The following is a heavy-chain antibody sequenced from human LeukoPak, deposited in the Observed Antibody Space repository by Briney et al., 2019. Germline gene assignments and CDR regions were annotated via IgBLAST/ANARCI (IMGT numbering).Heavy chain of an antibody. D-gene: IGHD3-22*01. J-gene: IGHJ4*02. CDR3: ARGSSGYYRVPFDY. CDR2: LSWNSGDI. Sequence: GGSLRLSCAASGFTFYDYAMHWVRQAPGKGLEWVSGLSWNSGDIGYADSVKGRFTISRDNAKNSLYLQMNSLRVEDTALYYCARGSSGYYRVPFDYWGQGSLVTVSS. CDR1: GFTFYDYA. V-gene: IGHV3-9*01.